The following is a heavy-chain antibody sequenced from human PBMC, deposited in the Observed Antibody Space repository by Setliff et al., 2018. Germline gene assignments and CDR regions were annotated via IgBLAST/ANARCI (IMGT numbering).Heavy chain of an antibody. V-gene: IGHV4-39*02. CDR2: VHYTGST. J-gene: IGHJ3*02. Sequence: PSETLSLTCTVSGSSINNTTYYWAWIRQPPVKGLEWVGSVHYTGSTDYNPSLRSRVAISVDTSRNHLSLKLSSVTAADTAVYFCARPNYYDNTGFYDRRNDAFDIWGQGTLVTVSS. CDR3: ARPNYYDNTGFYDRRNDAFDI. CDR1: GSSINNTTYY. D-gene: IGHD3-22*01.